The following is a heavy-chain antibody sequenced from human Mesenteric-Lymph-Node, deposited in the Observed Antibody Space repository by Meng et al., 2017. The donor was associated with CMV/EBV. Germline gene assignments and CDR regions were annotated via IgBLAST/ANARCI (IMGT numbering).Heavy chain of an antibody. Sequence: SGGSISSTNWWSWVRQPPGKGLEWIGDIYHTGKTYYNPSLKGRVTISVDKSKNQFSLNLKSMTAADTAVYYCARDRDQLTHSNGFDPWGQGILVTVSS. J-gene: IGHJ5*02. CDR2: IYHTGKT. CDR1: GGSISSTNW. V-gene: IGHV4-4*02. CDR3: ARDRDQLTHSNGFDP. D-gene: IGHD2-2*01.